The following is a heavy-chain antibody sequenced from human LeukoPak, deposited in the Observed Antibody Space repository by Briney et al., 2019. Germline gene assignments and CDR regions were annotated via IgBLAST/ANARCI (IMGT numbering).Heavy chain of an antibody. J-gene: IGHJ6*03. V-gene: IGHV3-7*01. D-gene: IGHD2-15*01. CDR1: GFTFSSYW. CDR3: ARGDCSGGSCYLTSYYYYYMDV. Sequence: SGGSLRLSCAASGFTFSSYWMSWVRQAPGKGLEWVANIKQDGSEKYYVDSVKGRFTISRDNAKNSLYLQMNSLRAEDTAVYYCARGDCSGGSCYLTSYYYYYMDVWGKGTTVTVSS. CDR2: IKQDGSEK.